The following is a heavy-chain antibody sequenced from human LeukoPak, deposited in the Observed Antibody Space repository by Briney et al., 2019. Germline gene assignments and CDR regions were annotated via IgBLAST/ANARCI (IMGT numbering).Heavy chain of an antibody. CDR3: ARVLVREWFGDTISDY. CDR2: ISSSGSTI. Sequence: GGSLRLSCAASGFIFSDYYMSWIRQAPGKGLEWVSYISSSGSTIYYADSVKGRFTISRDNAKNSLYLQMNSLRAEDTAVYYCARVLVREWFGDTISDYWGQGTLVTVSS. CDR1: GFIFSDYY. V-gene: IGHV3-11*01. D-gene: IGHD3-10*01. J-gene: IGHJ4*02.